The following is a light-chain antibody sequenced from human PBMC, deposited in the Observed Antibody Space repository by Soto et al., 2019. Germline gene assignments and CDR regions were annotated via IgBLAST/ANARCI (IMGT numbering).Light chain of an antibody. CDR1: QSVSSNY. CDR2: GAS. V-gene: IGKV3-20*01. Sequence: IVLTQSPGTLSLSPGERATLSCRASQSVSSNYLAWYQQKPGQAPRLLIYGASSRATGIPDRFSGSGSGTDFTLTISRLEPEDFAVYYCQQSGSSPYTFGQGAKLEIK. J-gene: IGKJ2*01. CDR3: QQSGSSPYT.